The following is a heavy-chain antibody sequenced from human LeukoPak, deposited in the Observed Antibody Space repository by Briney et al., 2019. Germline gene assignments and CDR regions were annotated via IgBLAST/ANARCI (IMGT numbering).Heavy chain of an antibody. V-gene: IGHV4-4*07. CDR1: GGSISSYY. CDR3: ARYCSSTSCYAGGFDP. D-gene: IGHD2-2*01. J-gene: IGHJ5*02. CDR2: IYTSGST. Sequence: PSETLSLTCTVSGGSISSYYWSWIRQPAGKGLEWIGRIYTSGSTNYNPSLKSRVTMSVDTSKNQFSLELSSVTAADTAVYYCARYCSSTSCYAGGFDPWGQGTLVTVSS.